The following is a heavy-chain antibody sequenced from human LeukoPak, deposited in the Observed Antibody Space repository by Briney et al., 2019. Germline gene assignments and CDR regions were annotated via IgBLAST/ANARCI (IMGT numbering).Heavy chain of an antibody. D-gene: IGHD3-22*01. CDR3: AKDPTMIVVDDAFDI. Sequence: ETLSLTCTVSGGSISSYYWSWIRQPPGKGLEWVSAISGSGGSTYYADSVKGRFTISRDNSKNTLYLQMNSLRAEDTAVYYCAKDPTMIVVDDAFDIWGQGTMVTVSS. J-gene: IGHJ3*02. V-gene: IGHV3-23*01. CDR2: ISGSGGST. CDR1: GGSISSYY.